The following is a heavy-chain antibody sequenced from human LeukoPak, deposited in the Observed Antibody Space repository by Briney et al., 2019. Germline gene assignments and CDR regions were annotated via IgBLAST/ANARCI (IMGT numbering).Heavy chain of an antibody. CDR1: GGSISSYY. Sequence: PSETLSLTCNVSGGSISSYYWSWIRQPPGKGLEWIGYVYYSGSTNYHPSLKSRVTISIDTSKNQFSLKLNSVTAADAAVYYCAKADSSSWYAPFDYWGQGTLVAVSS. J-gene: IGHJ4*02. V-gene: IGHV4-59*01. CDR3: AKADSSSWYAPFDY. CDR2: VYYSGST. D-gene: IGHD6-13*01.